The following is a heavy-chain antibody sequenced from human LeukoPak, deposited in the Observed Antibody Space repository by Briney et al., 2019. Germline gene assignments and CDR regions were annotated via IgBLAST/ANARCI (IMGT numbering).Heavy chain of an antibody. CDR2: IYYSGIT. CDR3: QGGTDYNNRLDS. Sequence: SETLSLTCTVSGGSVSIYYMSSVRQPPGKGLEWIGYIYYSGITDYNPSLKSRVIISVDTNKNQFSLKLSSVTADEAVYYCCQGGTDYNNRLDSWGQGTLVTVSS. V-gene: IGHV4-59*02. J-gene: IGHJ5*01. D-gene: IGHD4-11*01. CDR1: GGSVSIYY.